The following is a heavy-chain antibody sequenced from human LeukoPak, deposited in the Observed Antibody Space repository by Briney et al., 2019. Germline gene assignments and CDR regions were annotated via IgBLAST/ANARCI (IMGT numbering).Heavy chain of an antibody. CDR3: ARGYSYGSYYFDN. Sequence: SETLSLTCTVSGGPISSYYWSWIRQPPGKGLEWIGYIYYSGNTNYNPSLKSRVTISVDTSKNQFSLKLSSVTAADTAIYYCARGYSYGSYYFDNWGQGTLVTVSS. D-gene: IGHD5-18*01. CDR2: IYYSGNT. CDR1: GGPISSYY. J-gene: IGHJ4*02. V-gene: IGHV4-59*01.